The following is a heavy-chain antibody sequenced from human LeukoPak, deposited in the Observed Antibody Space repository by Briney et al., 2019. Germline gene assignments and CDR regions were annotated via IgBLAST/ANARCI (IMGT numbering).Heavy chain of an antibody. CDR3: ARANFLYCSSSTCLFDY. J-gene: IGHJ4*02. V-gene: IGHV1-2*02. CDR2: TNPNDGDT. CDR1: GHTFTDYY. Sequence: ASVKVSCTASGHTFTDYYMHWVRQAPGQGFEWMGWTNPNDGDTNYAQKFQGRVTMTRDTSISTAHMEVSRLRSDDTAVYYCARANFLYCSSSTCLFDYWGQGTLVTVSS. D-gene: IGHD2-2*01.